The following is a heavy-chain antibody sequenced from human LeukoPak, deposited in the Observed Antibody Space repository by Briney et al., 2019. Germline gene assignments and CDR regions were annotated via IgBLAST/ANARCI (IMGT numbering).Heavy chain of an antibody. D-gene: IGHD4-17*01. J-gene: IGHJ4*02. Sequence: TSETLSLTCTVSGYSVASAYYWNWVRQPPGEGLEWIGGIHHSGITYYNPSLKSRVTLSVDTSKNEVSLTLRSVTAADTAVYYCVRERGYYGDSLWGQGTLVIVSS. CDR3: VRERGYYGDSL. CDR1: GYSVASAYY. V-gene: IGHV4-38-2*02. CDR2: IHHSGIT.